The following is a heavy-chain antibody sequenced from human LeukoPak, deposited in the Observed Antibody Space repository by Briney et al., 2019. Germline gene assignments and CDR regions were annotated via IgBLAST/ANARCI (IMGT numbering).Heavy chain of an antibody. Sequence: PGGSLRLSCAASGFTFSSYAMHWVRQAPGKGLEWVAVISYDGSNKYYADSVKGRFTISRDNSKNTLYLQMNSLRAEDTAVYYCARAGQWLLSFSYWGQGTLVTVSS. CDR1: GFTFSSYA. J-gene: IGHJ4*02. CDR2: ISYDGSNK. V-gene: IGHV3-30-3*01. D-gene: IGHD3-3*01. CDR3: ARAGQWLLSFSY.